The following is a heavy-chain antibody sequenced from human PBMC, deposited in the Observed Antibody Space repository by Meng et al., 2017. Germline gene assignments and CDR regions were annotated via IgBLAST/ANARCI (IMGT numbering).Heavy chain of an antibody. V-gene: IGHV3-7*01. CDR2: IKQDGSEK. J-gene: IGHJ4*02. CDR1: GFTFSSYW. CDR3: ARDSGAAFDSSGLYYFDY. Sequence: GESLKISCAASGFTFSSYWMSWVRQAPGKGLEWAANIKQDGSEKYYVDSVKGRFTISRDNAKNSLYLQMNSLRAEDTAVYYCARDSGAAFDSSGLYYFDYWGQGTLVTVSS. D-gene: IGHD3-22*01.